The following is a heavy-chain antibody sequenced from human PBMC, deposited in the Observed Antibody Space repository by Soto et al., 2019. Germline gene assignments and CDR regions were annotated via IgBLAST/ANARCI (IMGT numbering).Heavy chain of an antibody. CDR3: AKNDGEQQLYVY. CDR2: ISGSGGST. V-gene: IGHV3-23*01. J-gene: IGHJ4*02. D-gene: IGHD6-13*01. Sequence: KGLEWVSAISGSGGSTYYADSVKGRFTISRDNSKNTLYLQMNSLRAEDTAVYYCAKNDGEQQLYVYWGQGTLVTVSS.